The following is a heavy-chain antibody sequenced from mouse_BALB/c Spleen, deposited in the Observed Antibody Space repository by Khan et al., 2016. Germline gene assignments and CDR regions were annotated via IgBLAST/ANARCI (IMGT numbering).Heavy chain of an antibody. V-gene: IGHV3-2*02. CDR3: ARCYDYDWYFDV. Sequence: EVQLQESGPGLVKPSQSLSLTCTVTGYSITSDYAWNWIRQFPGNKLEWMGYISYSGSTSYNPYLQSRISITRDTSKNQFFLQLNSVTTEDTATYYCARCYDYDWYFDVWGAGTTVTVSS. CDR2: ISYSGST. D-gene: IGHD2-4*01. J-gene: IGHJ1*01. CDR1: GYSITSDYA.